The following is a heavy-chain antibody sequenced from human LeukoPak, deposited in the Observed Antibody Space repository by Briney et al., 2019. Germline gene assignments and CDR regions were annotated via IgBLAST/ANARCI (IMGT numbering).Heavy chain of an antibody. J-gene: IGHJ4*02. CDR2: IYYSGST. D-gene: IGHD3-10*01. V-gene: IGHV4-30-4*01. CDR3: ARGLDYYGSGSPLFDY. CDR1: GGSISSGDYY. Sequence: KPSQTLSLTCTVSGGSISSGDYYWSWIRQPPGEGLEWIGYIYYSGSTYYNPSLKSRVTISVDTSKNQFSLKLSSVTAADTAVYYCARGLDYYGSGSPLFDYWGQGTLVTVSS.